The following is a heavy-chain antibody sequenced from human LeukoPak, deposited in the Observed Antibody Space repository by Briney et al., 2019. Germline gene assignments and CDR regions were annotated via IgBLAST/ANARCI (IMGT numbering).Heavy chain of an antibody. CDR3: AKDATAVPGTVYMDV. CDR1: GFIVSSNY. J-gene: IGHJ6*03. Sequence: GGSLRLSCAASGFIVSSNYMNWVRQAPGKGLEWVSVIYSGGSTYYADSVKGRFTISRDNSKNTLYLQRTSLRAEDTALYYCAKDATAVPGTVYMDVWGKGTTVTISS. V-gene: IGHV3-66*01. D-gene: IGHD2-2*01. CDR2: IYSGGST.